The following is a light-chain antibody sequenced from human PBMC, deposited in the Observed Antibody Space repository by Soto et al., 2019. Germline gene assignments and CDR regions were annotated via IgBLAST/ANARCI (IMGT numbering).Light chain of an antibody. Sequence: EIVLTQSPGTLSLSPGERATLSCRASQSVSSSYLAWYQQKPGQAPRLLIYGASSRATGIPDRFSGSGSGTDFTLTISRLEPEDFAVYYCQQRSNWPLVTFGGGTKVDIK. J-gene: IGKJ4*01. CDR1: QSVSSSY. CDR3: QQRSNWPLVT. V-gene: IGKV3D-20*02. CDR2: GAS.